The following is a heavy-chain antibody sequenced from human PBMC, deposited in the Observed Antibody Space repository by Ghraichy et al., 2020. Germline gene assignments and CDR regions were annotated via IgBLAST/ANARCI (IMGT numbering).Heavy chain of an antibody. D-gene: IGHD4-17*01. CDR3: ARGRRAYGFWGAQTRPGFEP. CDR1: GGSFSGYD. V-gene: IGHV4-34*01. CDR2: IHHTGTT. Sequence: SETLSLTCNVSGGSFSGYDWSWIRQPPGKGLEWIGDIHHTGTTNYIPSPKSRVTLSLDTSKNHFSLKLTSVTAADTGVYYCARGRRAYGFWGAQTRPGFEPWAQGTLVTVSS. J-gene: IGHJ5*02.